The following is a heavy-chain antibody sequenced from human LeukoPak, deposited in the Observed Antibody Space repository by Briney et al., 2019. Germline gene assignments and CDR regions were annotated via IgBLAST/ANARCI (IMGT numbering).Heavy chain of an antibody. D-gene: IGHD3-22*01. CDR1: GGSISSYY. Sequence: PSETLSLTCTVSGGSISSYYWSWIRQPPGKGLEWIGYIYYSGSTNYNPSLKSRVTISVDTSKNQFSLKLSSVTAADTAVYYCARQQRITMIVVVLNWFDPWGQGTLVTVSS. CDR3: ARQQRITMIVVVLNWFDP. V-gene: IGHV4-59*08. CDR2: IYYSGST. J-gene: IGHJ5*02.